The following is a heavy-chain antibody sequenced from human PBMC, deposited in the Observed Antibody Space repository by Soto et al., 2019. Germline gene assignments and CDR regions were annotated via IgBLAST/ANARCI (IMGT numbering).Heavy chain of an antibody. CDR2: IYPGDSDT. Sequence: GESLKISCKTSGHSFTTHWIGWVRQMPGKGLEWMGIIYPGDSDTKYSPSFQGQVTISADKSISTAYLQWSSLKASDTAMYYCARHGSSWNNWFDPWGQGTLVTVSS. CDR1: GHSFTTHW. CDR3: ARHGSSWNNWFDP. D-gene: IGHD6-13*01. J-gene: IGHJ5*02. V-gene: IGHV5-51*01.